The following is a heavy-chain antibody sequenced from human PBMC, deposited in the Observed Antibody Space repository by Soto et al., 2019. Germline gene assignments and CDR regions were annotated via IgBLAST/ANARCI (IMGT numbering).Heavy chain of an antibody. D-gene: IGHD1-26*01. Sequence: SETLSLTCAVHGGSFSGYIWTWIRQPPGKGLQWIGQINHSGSTYYNPSLKSRVIISVDTSKNQFSLELSSVTAADTAVYYCARRYGGNFDYWGQGTLVTVSS. J-gene: IGHJ4*02. CDR3: ARRYGGNFDY. CDR1: GGSFSGYI. V-gene: IGHV4-34*01. CDR2: INHSGST.